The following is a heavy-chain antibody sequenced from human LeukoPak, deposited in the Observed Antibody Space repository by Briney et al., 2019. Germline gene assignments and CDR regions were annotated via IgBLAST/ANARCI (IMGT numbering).Heavy chain of an antibody. CDR3: ASFERYSSSWFTSPILDY. J-gene: IGHJ4*02. D-gene: IGHD6-13*01. Sequence: SETLSLTCAVYGGSFSGYYWSWIRQPPGKGLEWIGEINHSGSTNYNPSLKSRVTISVDTSKNQFSLKLSSVTAADTAVYYCASFERYSSSWFTSPILDYWGQGTLVTVSS. CDR1: GGSFSGYY. CDR2: INHSGST. V-gene: IGHV4-34*01.